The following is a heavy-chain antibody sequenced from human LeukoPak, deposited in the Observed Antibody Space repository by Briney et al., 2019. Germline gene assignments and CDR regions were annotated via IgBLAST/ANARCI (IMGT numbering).Heavy chain of an antibody. V-gene: IGHV1-8*01. Sequence: GASVKVSCTAAGSTFTTYDINSGRQATGQGLEWMGWINPNSGNTAYAKKFQGRVTMTRNTSISTAYMELSSLRSEDTAVYYWAGGLAPGGYWGQGTLVTVSS. CDR1: GSTFTTYD. CDR2: INPNSGNT. CDR3: AGGLAPGGY. D-gene: IGHD1-14*01. J-gene: IGHJ4*02.